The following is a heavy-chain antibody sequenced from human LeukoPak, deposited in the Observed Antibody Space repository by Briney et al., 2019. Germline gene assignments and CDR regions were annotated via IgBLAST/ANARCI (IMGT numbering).Heavy chain of an antibody. J-gene: IGHJ3*02. CDR3: ARVSGYYYGSGSYYPTRAFDI. D-gene: IGHD3-10*01. Sequence: SETLSLTCAVYGGSFSGYYWSWIRPPPGKGLEWIGEINHSGSTNYNPSLKSRVTISVDTSKNQFSLKLSSVTAADTAVYYCARVSGYYYGSGSYYPTRAFDIWGQGTMVTVSS. CDR2: INHSGST. CDR1: GGSFSGYY. V-gene: IGHV4-34*01.